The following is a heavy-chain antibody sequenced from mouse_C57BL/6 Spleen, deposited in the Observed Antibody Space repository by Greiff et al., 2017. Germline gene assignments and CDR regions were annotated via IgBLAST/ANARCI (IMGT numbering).Heavy chain of an antibody. CDR1: GYAFSSSW. V-gene: IGHV1-82*01. J-gene: IGHJ2*01. D-gene: IGHD1-1*01. Sequence: VQLVESGPELVKPGASVKISCKASGYAFSSSWMNWVKQRPGKGLEWIGRIYPGDGDTNYNGKFKGKATLTADKSSSTAYMQLSSLTSEDSAVYFCARSTTVVARYFDYWGQGTTLTVSS. CDR2: IYPGDGDT. CDR3: ARSTTVVARYFDY.